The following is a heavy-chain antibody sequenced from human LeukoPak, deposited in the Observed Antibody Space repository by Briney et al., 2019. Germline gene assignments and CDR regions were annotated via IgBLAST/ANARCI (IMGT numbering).Heavy chain of an antibody. CDR2: VIPIFGTA. CDR1: GGTFSTHR. CDR3: ARDFEGFRQTFDY. D-gene: IGHD3-10*01. Sequence: SVKVSCKAYGGTFSTHRISWVRQAPGQGLEWLGGVIPIFGTAHYAEKFQGRVTITADVSTSTAYMEVTSLRSEDTAVYYCARDFEGFRQTFDYWGQGTLVTVSS. V-gene: IGHV1-69*13. J-gene: IGHJ4*02.